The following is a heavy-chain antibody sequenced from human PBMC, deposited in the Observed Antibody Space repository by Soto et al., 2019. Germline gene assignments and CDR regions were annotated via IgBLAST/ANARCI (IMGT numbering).Heavy chain of an antibody. CDR2: ISYDGSNK. V-gene: IGHV3-30-3*01. CDR3: ARGLLYSSSTSHFDH. CDR1: GFTFSSYA. Sequence: QVQLVESGGGVVQPGRSLRLSCAASGFTFSSYAMHWVRQAPGKGLEWVAVISYDGSNKYYADSVKGRFTISRDNSKNTLYLQMNSLRAEDTAVYYCARGLLYSSSTSHFDHWGQGTLVTVSS. D-gene: IGHD6-6*01. J-gene: IGHJ4*02.